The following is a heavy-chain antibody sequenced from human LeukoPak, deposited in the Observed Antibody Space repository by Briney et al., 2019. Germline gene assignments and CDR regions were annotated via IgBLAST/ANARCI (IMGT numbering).Heavy chain of an antibody. J-gene: IGHJ4*02. CDR3: ARDRSAGRDLDY. Sequence: ASVKVSCKAPGYTFTDYYMHWVRQAPGQGLEWMGWTNPNSGGTNYAQKFQGRVTMTRDTPISTAYMELSRLTSDDSAVYYCARDRSAGRDLDYWGQGTLVTVSS. CDR1: GYTFTDYY. D-gene: IGHD1-26*01. CDR2: TNPNSGGT. V-gene: IGHV1-2*02.